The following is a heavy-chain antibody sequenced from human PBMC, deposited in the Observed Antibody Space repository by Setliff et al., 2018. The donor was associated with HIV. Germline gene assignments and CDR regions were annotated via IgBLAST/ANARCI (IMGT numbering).Heavy chain of an antibody. CDR2: IYHSGST. CDR1: GYFISNGYY. CDR3: ARVGFDRSGYYRPFDY. Sequence: PSETLSLTCAVSGYFISNGYYWGWIRQPPGKGLEWSGNIYHSGSTYYNPSLKGRFTISVDTSKNQFSLMLTSVTAADTAVYYCARVGFDRSGYYRPFDYWGQGTLVTVSS. V-gene: IGHV4-38-2*01. J-gene: IGHJ4*02. D-gene: IGHD3-22*01.